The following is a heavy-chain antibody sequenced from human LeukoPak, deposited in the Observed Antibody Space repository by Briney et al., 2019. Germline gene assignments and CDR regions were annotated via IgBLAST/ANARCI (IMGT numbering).Heavy chain of an antibody. D-gene: IGHD5-12*01. J-gene: IGHJ3*02. CDR3: ARVGDLVAPAADAFDI. Sequence: SETLSLTCTVSGGSISSYYWSWIRQPPGRGLEWIGYIYYSGSTNYNPSLKSRVTISVDTSKNQFSLKLSSVTAADTAVYYCARVGDLVAPAADAFDIWGQGTMVTVSS. CDR1: GGSISSYY. V-gene: IGHV4-59*08. CDR2: IYYSGST.